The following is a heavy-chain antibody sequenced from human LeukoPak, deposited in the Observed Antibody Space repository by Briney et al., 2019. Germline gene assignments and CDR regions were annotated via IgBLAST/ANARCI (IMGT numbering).Heavy chain of an antibody. CDR1: GFTFSSYW. D-gene: IGHD3-3*01. Sequence: PGGSLRLSCAASGFTFSSYWMSWVRQAPGKGLEWVANIKQDGSEKYYVDSVKGRFTISRDNAKNSLYLQMNSLRAEDTAVYYCAREAKPYDFWSGYYSNWFDPWGQGTLVTVSS. CDR3: AREAKPYDFWSGYYSNWFDP. V-gene: IGHV3-7*01. J-gene: IGHJ5*02. CDR2: IKQDGSEK.